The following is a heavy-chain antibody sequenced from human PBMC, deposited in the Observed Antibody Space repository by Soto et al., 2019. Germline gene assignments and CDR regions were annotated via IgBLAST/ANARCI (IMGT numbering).Heavy chain of an antibody. Sequence: DVQLLQSGGGLVQPGGSLTLSCAASRFIFSDYAMNWVRQAPGKELEWVSSIGGSNTDRYYADSVKGRFIISRDNSKNTMYLQMNSLRDDDTAVYYCAKDAVSYNGKWDWFDSWGQGTLVTVSS. CDR2: IGGSNTDR. D-gene: IGHD1-26*01. V-gene: IGHV3-23*01. J-gene: IGHJ5*01. CDR1: RFIFSDYA. CDR3: AKDAVSYNGKWDWFDS.